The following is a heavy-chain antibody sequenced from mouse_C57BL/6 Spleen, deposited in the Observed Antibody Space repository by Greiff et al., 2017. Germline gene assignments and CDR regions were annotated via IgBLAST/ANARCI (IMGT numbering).Heavy chain of an antibody. V-gene: IGHV5-17*01. J-gene: IGHJ4*01. CDR2: ISSGSSTI. CDR3: ARPLIYYDYGAMDY. CDR1: GFTFSDYG. Sequence: EVKVVESGGGLVKPGGSLKLSCAASGFTFSDYGMHWVRQAPEQGLEWVAYISSGSSTIYYADTVKGRFTISRDNAKNTLFLQMTSLRSEDTAMYYCARPLIYYDYGAMDYWGQGTSVTVSS. D-gene: IGHD2-1*01.